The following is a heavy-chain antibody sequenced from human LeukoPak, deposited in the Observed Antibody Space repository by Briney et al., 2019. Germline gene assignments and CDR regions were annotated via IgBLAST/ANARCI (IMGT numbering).Heavy chain of an antibody. CDR3: ARGHDSSGYYYDWFDP. V-gene: IGHV3-53*01. Sequence: GGSLRLSCAASGFTVSSNYMSWVRQAPGKGLEWVSVIYSGGSTYYAESVKGRFTISRDNSKNTLYLQMNSLRAEDTAVYYCARGHDSSGYYYDWFDPWGQGTLVTVSS. J-gene: IGHJ5*02. CDR1: GFTVSSNY. CDR2: IYSGGST. D-gene: IGHD3-22*01.